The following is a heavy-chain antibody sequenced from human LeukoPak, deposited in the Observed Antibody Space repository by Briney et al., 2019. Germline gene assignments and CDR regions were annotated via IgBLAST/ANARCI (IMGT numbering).Heavy chain of an antibody. CDR2: IYYSGST. D-gene: IGHD4-17*01. CDR1: GGSISSYY. CDR3: ARDFGYGDVSFDI. V-gene: IGHV4-30-4*01. Sequence: PSETLSLTCTVSGGSISSYYWSWIRQPPGKGLEWIGYIYYSGSTYYNPSLKSRVTVSVDTSKNQFSLKLNSVTAADTAVYYCARDFGYGDVSFDIWGQGTMVTVSS. J-gene: IGHJ3*02.